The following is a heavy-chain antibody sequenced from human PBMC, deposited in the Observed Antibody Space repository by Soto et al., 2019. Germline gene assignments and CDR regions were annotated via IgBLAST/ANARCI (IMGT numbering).Heavy chain of an antibody. CDR1: GYTLTELS. CDR2: FDPEDGET. J-gene: IGHJ5*02. Sequence: ASVKVSCKVSGYTLTELSMHWVRQAPGKGLEWMGGFDPEDGETIYAQKFQGRVTMTEDTSTDTAYMELSSLRSEDTAVYYCATGYCSGGSCPQAEFDPWGQGTLVTVSS. CDR3: ATGYCSGGSCPQAEFDP. V-gene: IGHV1-24*01. D-gene: IGHD2-15*01.